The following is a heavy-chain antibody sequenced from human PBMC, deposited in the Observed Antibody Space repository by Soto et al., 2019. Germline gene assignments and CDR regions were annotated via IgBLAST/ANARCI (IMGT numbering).Heavy chain of an antibody. V-gene: IGHV3-48*03. CDR3: ARAHSGYRYGQGGYYQYYTMDV. CDR1: GLTFSSFE. J-gene: IGHJ6*02. D-gene: IGHD5-18*01. Sequence: LPCSDSGLTFSSFEMNWVRQAPGKGLEWVSYISSAGGGSIYYADSVKGRFTISRDNAKNSLYLQMNSLRAEDTAVYYCARAHSGYRYGQGGYYQYYTMDVWGQGTTVTVPS. CDR2: ISSAGGGSI.